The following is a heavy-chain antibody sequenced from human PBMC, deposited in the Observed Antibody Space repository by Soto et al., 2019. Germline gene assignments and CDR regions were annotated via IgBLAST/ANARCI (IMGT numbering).Heavy chain of an antibody. CDR2: ISSTTNYI. CDR3: ARESEDLTSNFDY. J-gene: IGHJ4*02. V-gene: IGHV3-21*06. Sequence: GGSLRLSCAASGFTFTRYSMNWVRPAPGKGLEWVSSISSTTNYIYYGDSMKGRFTISRDNDKNSLYLEMNSLRAEDTAVYYWARESEDLTSNFDYWGQGTLVTVSS. CDR1: GFTFTRYS.